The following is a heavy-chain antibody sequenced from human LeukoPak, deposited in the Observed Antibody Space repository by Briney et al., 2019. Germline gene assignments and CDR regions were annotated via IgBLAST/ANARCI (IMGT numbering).Heavy chain of an antibody. D-gene: IGHD1-1*01. CDR1: GYSFTSYW. Sequence: GESLKISCKGSGYSFTSYWISWVRQMPGKGLEWMGRIDPTDSYTNYSPSFQGHVTISADKSLSTAYLQWSSLKASDTAMYYCARQAATAYDYFDYWGQGTLVAVSS. V-gene: IGHV5-10-1*01. CDR2: IDPTDSYT. J-gene: IGHJ4*02. CDR3: ARQAATAYDYFDY.